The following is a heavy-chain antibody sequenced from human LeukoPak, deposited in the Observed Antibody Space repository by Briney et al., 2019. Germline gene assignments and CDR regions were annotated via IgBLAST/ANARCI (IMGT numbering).Heavy chain of an antibody. V-gene: IGHV1-18*01. CDR2: ISAYNGNT. CDR1: GYTFTSYD. Sequence: GASVKVSCKASGYTFTSYDINWVRQATGQGLEWMGWISAYNGNTNYAQKLQGRVTMTTDTSTSTAYMELRSLRSDDTAVYYCARDHYDFWSGYSQVLYFDYWGQGTLVTVSS. J-gene: IGHJ4*02. D-gene: IGHD3-3*01. CDR3: ARDHYDFWSGYSQVLYFDY.